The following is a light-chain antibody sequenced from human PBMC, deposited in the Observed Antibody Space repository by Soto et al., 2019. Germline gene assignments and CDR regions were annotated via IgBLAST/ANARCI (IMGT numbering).Light chain of an antibody. CDR2: DAS. CDR3: QNYNSYSGT. V-gene: IGKV1-5*01. CDR1: QSISSW. J-gene: IGKJ1*01. Sequence: DIQMTQSPSTLSASVGDRVTITCRASQSISSWLAWYKQKPGKAPKLLIYDASSLESVVPSRFSGSRSGTEFPLTISSLQPDDFATYYCQNYNSYSGTFSQVTKVLIK.